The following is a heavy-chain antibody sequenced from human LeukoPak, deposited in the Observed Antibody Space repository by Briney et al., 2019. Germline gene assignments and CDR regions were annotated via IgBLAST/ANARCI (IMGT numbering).Heavy chain of an antibody. CDR2: VFYSGST. D-gene: IGHD5-18*01. CDR3: ARGSYSYGYYYYMDV. Sequence: SETLSLTRTVSGASISSLYWSWIRHSPGKGLEWIGSVFYSGSTTYNPSLKSRVTISVDTSKNQFSLKLSSVTAADTAVYYCARGSYSYGYYYYMDVWGKGTTVTVSS. V-gene: IGHV4-59*01. J-gene: IGHJ6*03. CDR1: GASISSLY.